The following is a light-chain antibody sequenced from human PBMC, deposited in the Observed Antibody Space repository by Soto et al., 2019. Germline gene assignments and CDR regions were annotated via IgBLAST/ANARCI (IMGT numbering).Light chain of an antibody. J-gene: IGLJ1*01. V-gene: IGLV2-11*01. Sequence: QSALTQPRSLSASPGQSVTISCTGTSSDVGRYDYVSWYQQHPGKAPKLIVYDVTERPSGVPDRFSGSKSGNTASLTVSGLQAEDEADYYCSSYAGSSNVFGTGTKVTVL. CDR3: SSYAGSSNV. CDR2: DVT. CDR1: SSDVGRYDY.